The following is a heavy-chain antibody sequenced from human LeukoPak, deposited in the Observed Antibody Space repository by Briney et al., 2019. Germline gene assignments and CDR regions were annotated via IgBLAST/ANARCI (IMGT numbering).Heavy chain of an antibody. CDR3: TRTGYSSGSRWFDP. J-gene: IGHJ5*02. D-gene: IGHD6-19*01. Sequence: ISYDGSNKYYADSVKGRFTISRDNSKNTLYLQMNSLRAEDTAVYYCTRTGYSSGSRWFDPWGQGTLVTVSS. V-gene: IGHV3-30*03. CDR2: ISYDGSNK.